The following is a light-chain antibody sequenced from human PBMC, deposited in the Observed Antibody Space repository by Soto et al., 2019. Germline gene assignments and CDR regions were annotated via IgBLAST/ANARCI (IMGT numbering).Light chain of an antibody. CDR2: RTS. Sequence: EIVMTQSPATLSVSPGERATLSCRASQSISSNLAWYQQKPGQAPRLLMFRTSSRATGIPDRFSGSGSGTDFTLTISRLEPEDFAVYYCQQYGSLPLTFGGGTKVDIK. J-gene: IGKJ4*01. CDR3: QQYGSLPLT. V-gene: IGKV3-20*01. CDR1: QSISSN.